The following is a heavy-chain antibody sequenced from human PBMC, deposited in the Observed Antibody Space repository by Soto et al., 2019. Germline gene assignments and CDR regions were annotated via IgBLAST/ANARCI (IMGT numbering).Heavy chain of an antibody. CDR3: ATWVDYGDFEGFDF. CDR2: VDPNGGGS. D-gene: IGHD4-17*01. CDR1: GYSFTDYK. V-gene: IGHV1-2*04. J-gene: IGHJ4*02. Sequence: GPPVKVSCKTSGYSFTDYKLHWVRQAPGQGLEWMGWVDPNGGGSNSAQKFQGSVTMTWDTSITTAYLYLTRLTTNDTATYFCATWVDYGDFEGFDFWGQGTLVTSPQ.